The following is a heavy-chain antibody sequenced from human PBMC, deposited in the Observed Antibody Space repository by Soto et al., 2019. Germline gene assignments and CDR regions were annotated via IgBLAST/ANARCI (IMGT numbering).Heavy chain of an antibody. CDR3: ARRQSSPWFDP. Sequence: GGSLRLSCAASGFTFSSYAMSWVRQAPGKGLEWVSVISGSDDSTYYADSVKGRFTISRDNSKNTLYLQMNSLRAADTAVYYCARRQSSPWFDPWGQGTLVTVSS. D-gene: IGHD2-15*01. J-gene: IGHJ5*02. CDR1: GFTFSSYA. V-gene: IGHV3-23*01. CDR2: ISGSDDST.